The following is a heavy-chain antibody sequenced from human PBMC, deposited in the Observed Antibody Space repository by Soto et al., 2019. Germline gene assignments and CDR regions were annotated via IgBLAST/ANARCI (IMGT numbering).Heavy chain of an antibody. D-gene: IGHD2-15*01. CDR2: INAGNGNT. J-gene: IGHJ6*03. V-gene: IGHV1-3*01. CDR1: GYTFTSYA. Sequence: ASVKVSCKASGYTFTSYAMHWVRQAPGQRLEWMGWINAGNGNTKYSQKFQGRVTITRDTSASTAYMELSSLRSEDTAVYYCARGYCSGGSCLDYYYYYYYMDVWGKGTTVTVSS. CDR3: ARGYCSGGSCLDYYYYYYYMDV.